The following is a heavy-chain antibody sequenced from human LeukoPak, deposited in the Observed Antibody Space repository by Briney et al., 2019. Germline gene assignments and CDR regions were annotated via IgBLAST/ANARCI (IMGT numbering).Heavy chain of an antibody. V-gene: IGHV4-59*06. Sequence: SETLSLTCTVSGGSISSYYWSWIRQPPGKGLEWIGYIYYSGSTYYNPSLKGRVTISVDTSKNQFSLKLSSVTAADTAVYYCAGYYYDSWGYWGQGTLVTVSS. CDR3: AGYYYDSWGY. D-gene: IGHD3-22*01. J-gene: IGHJ4*02. CDR1: GGSISSYY. CDR2: IYYSGST.